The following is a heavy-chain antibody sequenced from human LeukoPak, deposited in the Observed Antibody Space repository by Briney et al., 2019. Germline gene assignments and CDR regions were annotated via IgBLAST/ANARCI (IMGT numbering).Heavy chain of an antibody. CDR3: ARDLGLDTTMIFFDF. V-gene: IGHV1-18*01. J-gene: IGHJ4*02. D-gene: IGHD5-18*01. Sequence: ASVKVSCKASGYTFTSFGISWVRQAPGQGPEWMGWISACNGNTNYIQKFQGRVTMTTDTSTNTAYMELRSLTSDDTAVYYCARDLGLDTTMIFFDFWGQGTLVTVSS. CDR1: GYTFTSFG. CDR2: ISACNGNT.